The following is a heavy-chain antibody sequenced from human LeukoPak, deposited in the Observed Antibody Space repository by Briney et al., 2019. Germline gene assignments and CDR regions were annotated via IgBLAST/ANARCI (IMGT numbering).Heavy chain of an antibody. CDR2: IFYTGKT. CDR1: GGSVYTSDYY. CDR3: ARVFDS. Sequence: SETLSLTCTVSGGSVYTSDYYWGWVRQPPGKGPEWIGDIFYTGKTNHNPSLKSRVSISIDTSKNQFSLKLTSVTAADTAVYYCARVFDSWGQGTLVTVSS. V-gene: IGHV4-39*07. J-gene: IGHJ4*02.